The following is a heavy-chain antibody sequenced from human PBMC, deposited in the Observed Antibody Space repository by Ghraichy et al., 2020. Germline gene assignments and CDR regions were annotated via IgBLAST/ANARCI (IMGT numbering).Heavy chain of an antibody. CDR2: IHYTGSP. D-gene: IGHD2-8*01. J-gene: IGHJ5*02. Sequence: SETLSLTCTVSGDSLSHDDYFWTWIRQPPGKGLEWIGYIHYTGSPNYNPSLKSRVFISVDTSKNQFSLNLNSVTATDTAVYFCARGTYEGDNWLDPWGQGTLVTVLS. V-gene: IGHV4-30-4*08. CDR3: ARGTYEGDNWLDP. CDR1: GDSLSHDDYF.